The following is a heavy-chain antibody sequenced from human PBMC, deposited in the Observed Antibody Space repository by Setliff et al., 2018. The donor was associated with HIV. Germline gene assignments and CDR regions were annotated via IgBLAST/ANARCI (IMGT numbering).Heavy chain of an antibody. CDR2: IIPVLGVV. D-gene: IGHD6-19*01. J-gene: IGHJ3*02. V-gene: IGHV1-69*10. CDR1: GGTFSTYS. CDR3: ARVFRPLGIALGATKNDALDI. Sequence: SVKVSCKASGGTFSTYSINWVRQAPGQGLEWMGGIIPVLGVVHNALQFQGRVTITADISTSTSYMELSSLRSEDSAVYFCARVFRPLGIALGATKNDALDIWGQGTMVTVSS.